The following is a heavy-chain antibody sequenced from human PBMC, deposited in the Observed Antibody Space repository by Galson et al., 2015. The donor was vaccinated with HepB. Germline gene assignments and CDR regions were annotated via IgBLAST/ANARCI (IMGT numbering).Heavy chain of an antibody. V-gene: IGHV6-1*01. D-gene: IGHD2-2*02. J-gene: IGHJ4*02. CDR3: AREYTNSHDY. CDR2: TYYRSKWYN. CDR1: GDSVSTNSAA. Sequence: CAISGDSVSTNSAAWTWIRQSPSRGLEWLGRTYYRSKWYNDYAVSVKSRITINPDTSKNQFSLQLSSVTPEDTAVYYCAREYTNSHDYWGQGTLVTVSS.